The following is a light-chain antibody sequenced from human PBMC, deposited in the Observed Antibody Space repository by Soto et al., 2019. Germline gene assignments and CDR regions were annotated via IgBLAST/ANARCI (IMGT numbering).Light chain of an antibody. CDR3: QSYDRSLSGSV. CDR1: SSNIGADYD. Sequence: QSVLTQPPSVSGAPGQRVTISCTGSSSNIGADYDVHWYQQLPGTAPKLLIYGNSNRPSGVPDRFSGSKSVTSASLAITGLQAEDEADYYCQSYDRSLSGSVFGTGTKLTVL. J-gene: IGLJ1*01. V-gene: IGLV1-40*01. CDR2: GNS.